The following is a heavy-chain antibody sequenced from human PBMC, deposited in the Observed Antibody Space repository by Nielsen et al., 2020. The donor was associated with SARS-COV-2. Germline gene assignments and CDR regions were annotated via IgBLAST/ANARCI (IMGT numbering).Heavy chain of an antibody. CDR2: IYYSGST. V-gene: IGHV4-59*12. Sequence: GSLRLSCTVSGGSISSYYWSWIRQPPGKGLEWIGYIYYSGSTNYNPSLKSRVTISVDTSKNQFSLKLSSVTAADTAVYYCARGHSHPLYYFDYWGQGTLVTVSS. CDR1: GGSISSYY. J-gene: IGHJ4*02. CDR3: ARGHSHPLYYFDY. D-gene: IGHD2-21*01.